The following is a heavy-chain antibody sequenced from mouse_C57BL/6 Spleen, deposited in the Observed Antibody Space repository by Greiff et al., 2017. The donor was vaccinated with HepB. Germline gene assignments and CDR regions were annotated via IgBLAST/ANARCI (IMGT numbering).Heavy chain of an antibody. D-gene: IGHD1-1*01. CDR1: GFTFSDYV. CDR3: ARGDYYGSSYPAWFAY. V-gene: IGHV5-17*01. J-gene: IGHJ3*01. Sequence: EVKVVASGGGLVKPGGSLQLSCAASGFTFSDYVMHFVRPAPEKGLEWVAYISSGSNTIYYADTVKGRFTISRDNAKNTLFLQMTSLRSEDTAMYYCARGDYYGSSYPAWFAYWGQGTLVTVSA. CDR2: ISSGSNTI.